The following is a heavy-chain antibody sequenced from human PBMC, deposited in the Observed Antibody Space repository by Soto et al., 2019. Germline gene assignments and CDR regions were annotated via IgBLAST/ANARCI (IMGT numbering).Heavy chain of an antibody. CDR3: ARDREAGYNFYYGMDV. CDR1: GADINTYS. Sequence: SETLSLTCSVSGADINTYSWTWIRQPAGKGLESIGRIYTSASINYNPSLKGRVTLSVDTSTNQVSLRLASVTAADTAIYYCARDREAGYNFYYGMDVWGQGTTVTVSS. V-gene: IGHV4-4*07. CDR2: IYTSASI. D-gene: IGHD6-19*01. J-gene: IGHJ6*02.